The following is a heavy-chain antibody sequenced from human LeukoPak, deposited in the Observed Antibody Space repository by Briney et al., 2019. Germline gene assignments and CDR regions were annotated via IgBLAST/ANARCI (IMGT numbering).Heavy chain of an antibody. Sequence: ASVKVSCKASGYTFTSYDINWVRQATGQGLEWMGWMNPNSGNTGYAQKFQGRVTMTRNTSISTAYMELSSLRSEDTAVYYCARGRGYYSYGDPGGDYWGQGTLVTVSS. CDR3: ARGRGYYSYGDPGGDY. V-gene: IGHV1-8*01. CDR2: MNPNSGNT. J-gene: IGHJ4*02. CDR1: GYTFTSYD. D-gene: IGHD5-18*01.